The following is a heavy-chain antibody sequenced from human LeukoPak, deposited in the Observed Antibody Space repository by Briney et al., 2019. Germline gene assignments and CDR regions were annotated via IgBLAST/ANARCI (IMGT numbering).Heavy chain of an antibody. CDR1: GDSISSYY. V-gene: IGHV4-59*01. CDR3: ARHCCSGPAKRVFDI. Sequence: SETLPLTCTVSGDSISSYYWSWIRQPPGKGLEWIGYIYHSGTTNYNPSLKSRVTISVDTSKSQFSLKLSSVTAADTAVYHCARHCCSGPAKRVFDIWGQGTMVTVSS. J-gene: IGHJ3*02. CDR2: IYHSGTT. D-gene: IGHD2-15*01.